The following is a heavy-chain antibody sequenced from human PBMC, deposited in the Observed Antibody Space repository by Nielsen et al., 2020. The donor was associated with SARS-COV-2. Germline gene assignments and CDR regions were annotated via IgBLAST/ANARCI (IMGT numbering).Heavy chain of an antibody. CDR1: GYTFTSDW. V-gene: IGHV5-51*01. Sequence: GGSLRLSCKASGYTFTSDWIGWVRQMSGKGLEWMGVIYPGDSDTRYSPSFQGQVTISADKSISTAYLQWSSLKASDTAMYYCARQADVITFGGVIVMGSYFDYWGQGTLVTVSS. J-gene: IGHJ4*02. D-gene: IGHD3-16*02. CDR3: ARQADVITFGGVIVMGSYFDY. CDR2: IYPGDSDT.